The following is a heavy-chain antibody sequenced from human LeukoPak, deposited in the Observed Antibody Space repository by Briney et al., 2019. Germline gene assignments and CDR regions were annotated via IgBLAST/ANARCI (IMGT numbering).Heavy chain of an antibody. CDR3: ARGHCSSTSCYNYFDY. J-gene: IGHJ4*02. V-gene: IGHV1-2*04. D-gene: IGHD2-2*02. CDR1: GYTFSGYY. CDR2: INPNSGGT. Sequence: GASVKVSCKASGYTFSGYYMHWVRQAPGQGLEWMGWINPNSGGTNYAQKFQGWVTMTRDTSISTAYMELSRLRSDDTAVYYCARGHCSSTSCYNYFDYWGQGTLVTVSS.